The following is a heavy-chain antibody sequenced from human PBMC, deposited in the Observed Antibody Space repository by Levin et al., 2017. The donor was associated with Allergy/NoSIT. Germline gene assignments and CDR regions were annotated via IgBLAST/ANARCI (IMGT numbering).Heavy chain of an antibody. V-gene: IGHV3-74*01. CDR1: GFTFSSYW. CDR3: ARDRPHYYDNAFDL. D-gene: IGHD3-22*01. Sequence: GESLKISCAASGFTFSSYWMHWVRQAPGKGLVWVSRINSDGSSTSYADSVKGRFTISRDNAKNTLYLQMNSLRAEDTAVYYCARDRPHYYDNAFDLWGRGTLVTVSS. CDR2: INSDGSST. J-gene: IGHJ2*01.